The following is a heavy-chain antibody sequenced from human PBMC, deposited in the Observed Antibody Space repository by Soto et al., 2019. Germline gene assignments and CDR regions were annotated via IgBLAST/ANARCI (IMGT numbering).Heavy chain of an antibody. CDR2: IYYSGST. J-gene: IGHJ4*02. CDR1: GGSISSGDYY. CDR3: ARRLTYKKFDY. V-gene: IGHV4-30-4*01. D-gene: IGHD1-1*01. Sequence: SETLSLTCTVSGGSISSGDYYWSWIRQPPGKGLEWIGYIYYSGSTYYNPSLESRVTISVDTSKNQFSLKLSSVTAADTAVYYCARRLTYKKFDYWGQGTLVTVSS.